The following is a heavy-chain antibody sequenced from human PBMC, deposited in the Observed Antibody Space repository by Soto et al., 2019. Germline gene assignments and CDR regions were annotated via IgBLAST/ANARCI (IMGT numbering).Heavy chain of an antibody. D-gene: IGHD3-3*01. J-gene: IGHJ5*01. CDR2: IIPIFGTA. CDR3: ARLRGTFFGVSRWLGWFDF. CDR1: GGTFTSYA. Sequence: GASVKVYCKASGGTFTSYAISWVRQAPGQGLEWMGGIIPIFGTANYAQKFQGRVTITADKSTSTAYMELSSLRSEDTAVYYCARLRGTFFGVSRWLGWFDFCGKGPLGTVS. V-gene: IGHV1-69*06.